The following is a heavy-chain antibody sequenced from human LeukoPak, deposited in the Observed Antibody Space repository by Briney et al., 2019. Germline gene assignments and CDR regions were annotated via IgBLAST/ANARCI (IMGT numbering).Heavy chain of an antibody. V-gene: IGHV4-39*01. CDR1: GGSISSSSYY. CDR3: ARGGAPYSSGWFNWFDP. D-gene: IGHD6-19*01. CDR2: IYYSGST. J-gene: IGHJ5*02. Sequence: TSETLSLTCTVSGGSISSSSYYWGWIRQPPGKGLEWIGSIYYSGSTYYNPSLKSRVTISVDTSKNQFSLKLSSVTAADTAVYYCARGGAPYSSGWFNWFDPWGQGTLVTVSS.